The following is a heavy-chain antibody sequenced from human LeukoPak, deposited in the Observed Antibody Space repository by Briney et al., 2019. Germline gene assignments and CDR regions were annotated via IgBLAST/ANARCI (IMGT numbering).Heavy chain of an antibody. CDR3: ATVIAAHPNWFDP. D-gene: IGHD6-6*01. CDR2: INPSGGST. CDR1: GYTFTSYY. V-gene: IGHV1-46*01. J-gene: IGHJ5*02. Sequence: GASVKVSCTASGYTFTSYYTHWVRQAPGQGPEWMGIINPSGGSTSYAQKFQGRVTMTRDTSTSTVYMELSSLRSEDTAVYYCATVIAAHPNWFDPWGQGTLVTVSS.